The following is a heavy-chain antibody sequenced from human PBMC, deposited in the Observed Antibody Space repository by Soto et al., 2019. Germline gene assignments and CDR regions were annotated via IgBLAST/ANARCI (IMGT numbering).Heavy chain of an antibody. Sequence: QVQLQESGPGLVKPSGTLSLTCAVSSGSVFSSNWWSWVRLPPGKGLEWIGETRNSGGANYNPSLKRRVTITVDRARPHIFLEVSSVTGADPAVYYCASHLVMAGTRGFDHWGLGTLVTVSS. V-gene: IGHV4-4*02. CDR2: TRNSGGA. CDR1: SGSVFSSNW. D-gene: IGHD6-19*01. J-gene: IGHJ4*02. CDR3: ASHLVMAGTRGFDH.